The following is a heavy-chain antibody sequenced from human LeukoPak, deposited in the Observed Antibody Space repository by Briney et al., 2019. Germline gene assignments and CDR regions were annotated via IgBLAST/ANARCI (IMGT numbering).Heavy chain of an antibody. CDR2: VHYSGTT. CDR1: GGSISSSSYY. V-gene: IGHV4-39*01. J-gene: IGHJ4*02. D-gene: IGHD3-22*01. CDR3: ASYLTYDSSGYAYSIDY. Sequence: PSETLSLTCTVSGGSISSSSYYWGWIRQPPGKGLEWIGSVHYSGTTYYNPSLKSRVTIYVDTSKNQLSLKLSSVTAADTAGYYCASYLTYDSSGYAYSIDYWGQGTLVTVSS.